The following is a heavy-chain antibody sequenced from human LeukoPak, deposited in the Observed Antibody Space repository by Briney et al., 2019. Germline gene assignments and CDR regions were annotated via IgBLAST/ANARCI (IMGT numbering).Heavy chain of an antibody. Sequence: GGSLRLSCAGSGLTFDTHWMSWVRQAPGKGLEWVAHISERGTEKYYVDSVKGRFTISRDNARNSLYLQMNSLRAEDTAVYYCARDRPVLGTVWGQGTLVTVSS. CDR3: ARDRPVLGTV. J-gene: IGHJ4*02. D-gene: IGHD2-2*01. V-gene: IGHV3-7*01. CDR2: ISERGTEK. CDR1: GLTFDTHW.